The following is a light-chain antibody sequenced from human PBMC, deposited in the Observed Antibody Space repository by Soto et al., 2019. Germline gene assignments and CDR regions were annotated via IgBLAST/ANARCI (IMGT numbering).Light chain of an antibody. CDR3: SSFTSSSTLV. CDR2: EVS. J-gene: IGLJ1*01. V-gene: IGLV2-14*01. CDR1: SSEVGGYNY. Sequence: QSVLTQPAAVSASPGQAITILCSGTSSEVGGYNYVSWYQQPPGKAPKLMIYEVSNRPSGVSNRFSGSKSVNTASLTISGLQAEDEADYYCSSFTSSSTLVFGTGTKVTVL.